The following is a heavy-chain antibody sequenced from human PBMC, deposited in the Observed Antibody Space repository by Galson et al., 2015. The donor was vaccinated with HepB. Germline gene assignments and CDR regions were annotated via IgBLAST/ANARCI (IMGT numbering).Heavy chain of an antibody. CDR3: AGRQKREHIFDI. Sequence: SETLSLTCIVSGGSISSSNYYWGWLRQPPGKGLEWIGTIYYNTGRIFYNPSLKSRVTISVDTSMTQFSLKVSSATAADTAVYYCAGRQKREHIFDIWGQGTMVTVSS. D-gene: IGHD1-1*01. CDR2: IYYNTGRI. J-gene: IGHJ3*02. CDR1: GGSISSSNYY. V-gene: IGHV4-39*01.